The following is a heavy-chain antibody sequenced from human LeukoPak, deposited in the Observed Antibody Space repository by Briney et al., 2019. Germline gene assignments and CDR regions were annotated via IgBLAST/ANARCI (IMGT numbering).Heavy chain of an antibody. CDR1: GYTFTSYG. V-gene: IGHV1-18*01. CDR3: ARIIPGYSSGWYYFDY. CDR2: ISAYNGNT. D-gene: IGHD6-19*01. J-gene: IGHJ4*02. Sequence: GASVTVSCKASGYTFTSYGISWVRQAPGQGLEWMGWISAYNGNTNYAQKLQGRVTMTTDTSTSTAYMELSSLRSDDTAVYYCARIIPGYSSGWYYFDYWGQGTLVTVSS.